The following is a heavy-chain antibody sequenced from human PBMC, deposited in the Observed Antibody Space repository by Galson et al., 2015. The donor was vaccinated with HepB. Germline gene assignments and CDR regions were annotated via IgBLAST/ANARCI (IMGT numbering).Heavy chain of an antibody. CDR2: ISSSSSYI. CDR1: GFTFSSYS. CDR3: ARGYRDGYNPFDY. V-gene: IGHV3-21*01. Sequence: SLRLSCAASGFTFSSYSMNWVRQAPGKGLEWVSSISSSSSYIYYADSVKGRFTISRDNAKNSLYLQMNSLRAEDTAVYYCARGYRDGYNPFDYWGQGTLVTVSS. D-gene: IGHD5-24*01. J-gene: IGHJ4*02.